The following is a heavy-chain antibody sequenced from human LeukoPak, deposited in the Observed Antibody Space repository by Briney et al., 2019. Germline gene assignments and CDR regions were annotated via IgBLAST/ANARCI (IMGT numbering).Heavy chain of an antibody. CDR2: IYSGGST. Sequence: GGSLRLSCAASGFTVSSNYMSWVRQAPGKGLEWVSVIYSGGSTYYADSVKGRFTISRDNSRNTLYLQMNSLRAEDTAVYYCAREHQLLYLDYWGQGTLVTVSS. CDR1: GFTVSSNY. D-gene: IGHD2-2*01. CDR3: AREHQLLYLDY. V-gene: IGHV3-66*02. J-gene: IGHJ4*02.